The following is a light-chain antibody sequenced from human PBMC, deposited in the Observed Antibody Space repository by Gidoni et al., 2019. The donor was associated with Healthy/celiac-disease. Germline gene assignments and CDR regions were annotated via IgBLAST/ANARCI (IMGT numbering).Light chain of an antibody. CDR3: QQYGSSPQT. CDR1: QSVSSIY. V-gene: IGKV3-20*01. Sequence: ETVLTQSPGTLSLSPGERATLSCRASQSVSSIYLAWYQQKPGQAPRILIYGASSRATGIPDRFSGSGSGTDFTLTISRLEPEDFAVYYCQQYGSSPQTFXQXTKVEIK. J-gene: IGKJ1*01. CDR2: GAS.